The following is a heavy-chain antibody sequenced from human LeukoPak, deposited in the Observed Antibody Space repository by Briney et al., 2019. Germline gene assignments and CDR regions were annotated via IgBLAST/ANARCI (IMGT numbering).Heavy chain of an antibody. CDR3: ARGVVVAGPNYFDY. CDR1: GGSFSSYY. CDR2: INHSGST. D-gene: IGHD2-15*01. J-gene: IGHJ4*02. Sequence: PSETLSLTCAVYGGSFSSYYWSWIRQPPGKGLEWIGEINHSGSTNYNPSLKSRVTISVDTSKNQFSLKLSSVTAADTAVYYCARGVVVAGPNYFDYWGQGTLVTVSS. V-gene: IGHV4-34*01.